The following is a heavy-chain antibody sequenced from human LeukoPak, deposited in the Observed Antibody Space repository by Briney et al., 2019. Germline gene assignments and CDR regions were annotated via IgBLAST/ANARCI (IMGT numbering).Heavy chain of an antibody. V-gene: IGHV1-69*13. CDR2: IIPIFGTA. D-gene: IGHD6-13*01. CDR3: ARAGSSWYGIDY. CDR1: GYTFTSYG. Sequence: ASVKVSCKASGYTFTSYGISWVRQAPGQGLEWMGGIIPIFGTANYAQKFQGRVTITADESTSTAYMELSSLRSEDTAVYYCARAGSSWYGIDYWGQGTLVTVSS. J-gene: IGHJ4*02.